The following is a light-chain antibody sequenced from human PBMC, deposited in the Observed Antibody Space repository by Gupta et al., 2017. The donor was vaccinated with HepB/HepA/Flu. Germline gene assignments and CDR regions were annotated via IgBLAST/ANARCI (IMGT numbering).Light chain of an antibody. Sequence: DIQMTQSPSTLSASVGDRVTITCRASQSISSWLAWEQQKPGKAPKLLIYKASSLESGVPSRFRGNGSATEFTRPRSGVEADDCETNDRQHLGTFGQGTKVEIK. CDR2: KAS. V-gene: IGKV1-5*03. J-gene: IGKJ1*01. CDR3: QHLGT. CDR1: QSISSW.